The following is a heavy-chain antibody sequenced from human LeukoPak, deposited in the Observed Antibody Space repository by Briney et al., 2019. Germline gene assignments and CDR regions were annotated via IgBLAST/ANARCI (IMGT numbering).Heavy chain of an antibody. Sequence: PGGSLRLSCAASGFTFSSYGMHWVRQAPGKGLEWVANIKLDGTEKYYVDSLKDRFTISRDNAKNSLYLQVNGLRAEDTAVYYCAKYGLGSHTSFDSWGQGTLVTVSS. CDR2: IKLDGTEK. D-gene: IGHD3-10*01. CDR3: AKYGLGSHTSFDS. J-gene: IGHJ4*02. V-gene: IGHV3-7*01. CDR1: GFTFSSYG.